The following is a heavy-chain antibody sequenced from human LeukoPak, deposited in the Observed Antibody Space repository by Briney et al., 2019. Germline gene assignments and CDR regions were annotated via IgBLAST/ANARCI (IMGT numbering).Heavy chain of an antibody. Sequence: SETLSLTCSVSGGSINSGYWSWIRQPPGKGLEWIGSIYYSGSTFYNPSLKSRVTISVDTSKNQFSLKLSSVTAADTAVYYCARQGSGRSSDYWGQGTLVTVSS. CDR3: ARQGSGRSSDY. CDR1: GGSINSGY. CDR2: IYYSGST. J-gene: IGHJ4*02. V-gene: IGHV4-59*05. D-gene: IGHD1-26*01.